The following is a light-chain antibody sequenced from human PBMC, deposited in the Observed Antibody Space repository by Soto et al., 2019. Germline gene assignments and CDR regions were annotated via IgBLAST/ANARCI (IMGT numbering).Light chain of an antibody. J-gene: IGLJ2*01. CDR2: DVS. CDR1: SSDVGGYNY. V-gene: IGLV2-11*01. CDR3: CSYAGSYTL. Sequence: QSVLTQPRSVSGSPGQSVTISCTGTSSDVGGYNYVSWYQQHPGKAPKLMIYDVSKRPSGVPDRFSGSKSGNTASLTISGHQAEDEADYYCCSYAGSYTLFGGGTKLTVL.